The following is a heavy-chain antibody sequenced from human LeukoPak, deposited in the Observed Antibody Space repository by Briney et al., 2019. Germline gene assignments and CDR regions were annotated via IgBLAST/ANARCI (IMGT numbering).Heavy chain of an antibody. Sequence: GGSLRLSCAASGFTFSSYWMHWVRQAPGRGLVWVSRIHSDGSSTNYADSVKGRFTISRDNAKNTLYLQMSSLRAEDTAVYYCARGSSTREDYWGQGILVTVSS. CDR1: GFTFSSYW. J-gene: IGHJ4*02. CDR2: IHSDGSST. CDR3: ARGSSTREDY. D-gene: IGHD5/OR15-5a*01. V-gene: IGHV3-74*01.